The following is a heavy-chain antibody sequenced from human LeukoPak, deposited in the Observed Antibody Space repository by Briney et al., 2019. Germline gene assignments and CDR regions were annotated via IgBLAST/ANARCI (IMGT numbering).Heavy chain of an antibody. V-gene: IGHV4-39*01. D-gene: IGHD2-2*01. CDR2: IYYSGST. CDR1: GGSISSSSYY. CDR3: ARICGVVVPAANYWFDP. Sequence: SETLSLTCTVSGGSISSSSYYWGWIRQPPGKELEWIGSIYYSGSTYYNPSLKSRVTISVDTSKNQFSLKLSSVTAADTAVYYCARICGVVVPAANYWFDPWAREPWSPSPQ. J-gene: IGHJ5*02.